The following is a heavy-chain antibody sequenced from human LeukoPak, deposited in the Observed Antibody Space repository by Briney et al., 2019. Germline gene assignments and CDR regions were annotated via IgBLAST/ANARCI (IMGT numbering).Heavy chain of an antibody. CDR1: GFTFSSYA. J-gene: IGHJ4*02. CDR3: AKDRGSSIVVVPAACDY. V-gene: IGHV3-23*01. D-gene: IGHD2-2*01. CDR2: ISGSGGST. Sequence: HAGGSLRLSCAASGFTFSSYAMRWVRQAPGKGLEWVSAISGSGGSTYYADSVKGRFTISRDNSKNTLYLQMNSLRAEDTAVYYCAKDRGSSIVVVPAACDYWGQGTLVTVSS.